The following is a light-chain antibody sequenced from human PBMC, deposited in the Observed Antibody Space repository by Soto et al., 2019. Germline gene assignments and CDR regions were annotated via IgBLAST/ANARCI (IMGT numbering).Light chain of an antibody. CDR2: EVS. V-gene: IGLV2-14*01. CDR3: SSYTSSSTYV. J-gene: IGLJ1*01. CDR1: SSDVGGYNY. Sequence: QSVLTQPASVSGSPEQTITISCTGTSSDVGGYNYVSWYQQHPGKAPKLMIYEVSNRPSGVSNRFSGSKSGNTASLTISGLQAEDEADYYCSSYTSSSTYVFGTWTKVTVL.